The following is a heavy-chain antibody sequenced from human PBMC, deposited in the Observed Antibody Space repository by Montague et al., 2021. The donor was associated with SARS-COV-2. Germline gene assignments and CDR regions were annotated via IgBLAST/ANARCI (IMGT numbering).Heavy chain of an antibody. CDR3: TRSSYRHSHNYYYAMDV. D-gene: IGHD2-2*01. CDR2: IFYNGST. Sequence: TLSLTCIVSGGSISSGGFLWTWVRHLPGKGLEWIGYIFYNGSTYYNPSLKSRVNIAVDTSKNQFSLRLCSVTAAAAAVYYCTRSSYRHSHNYYYAMDVWGQGTTVIVSS. J-gene: IGHJ6*02. V-gene: IGHV4-31*03. CDR1: GGSISSGGFL.